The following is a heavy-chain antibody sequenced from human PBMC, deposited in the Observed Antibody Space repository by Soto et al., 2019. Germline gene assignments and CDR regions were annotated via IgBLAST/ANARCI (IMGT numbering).Heavy chain of an antibody. J-gene: IGHJ6*02. Sequence: SQTLSLTCAISGDSVSSNSAAWNWIRQSPSRGLEWLGRTYYRSKWYNDYAVSVKSRITINPDTSKNQFSLQLNSVTPEDTAVYYCARDSVAGTAYYYYYYGMDVWGQGTTVTVS. CDR1: GDSVSSNSAA. CDR2: TYYRSKWYN. D-gene: IGHD6-19*01. V-gene: IGHV6-1*01. CDR3: ARDSVAGTAYYYYYYGMDV.